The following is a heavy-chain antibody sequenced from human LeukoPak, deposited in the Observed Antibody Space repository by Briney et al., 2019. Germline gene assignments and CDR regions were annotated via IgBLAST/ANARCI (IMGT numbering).Heavy chain of an antibody. CDR3: ARHVEYYYGSGSPWYYGVDV. V-gene: IGHV5-51*01. D-gene: IGHD3-10*01. J-gene: IGHJ6*04. CDR2: IYPGDSDT. CDR1: GYSFTSYW. Sequence: GESLKISCKGSGYSFTSYWIGWVRQMPGKGLEWMGIIYPGDSDTRYSPSFQGQVTISADKSISTAYLQWSSLKASDTAMYYCARHVEYYYGSGSPWYYGVDVWGKGTTVTVSS.